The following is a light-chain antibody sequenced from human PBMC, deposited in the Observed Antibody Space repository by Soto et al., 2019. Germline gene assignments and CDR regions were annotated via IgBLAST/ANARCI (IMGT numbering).Light chain of an antibody. Sequence: QMTQSLSTVSASGGDRVTITCRASQSISSWLAWYQQKPGKAPKLLIYKASTLESGVPSNFSGSGSGTEFTLTISSLQPEDFATYYCQQYNSYPWTFGQASEVDI. CDR1: QSISSW. CDR3: QQYNSYPWT. J-gene: IGKJ1*01. V-gene: IGKV1-5*03. CDR2: KAS.